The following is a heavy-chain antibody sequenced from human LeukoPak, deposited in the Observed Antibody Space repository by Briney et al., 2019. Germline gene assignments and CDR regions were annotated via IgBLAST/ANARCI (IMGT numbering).Heavy chain of an antibody. D-gene: IGHD2-15*01. CDR3: ARDFGEDCSGGSCYWEPTNWFDP. Sequence: GGSLRLSCAASGFTFSSYWMHWVRQAPGKGLVWVSRINSDGSSTSYADSVKGRFTISRDNAKNTLYLQMNSLRAEDTAVYYCARDFGEDCSGGSCYWEPTNWFDPWGQGALVTVSS. CDR2: INSDGSST. CDR1: GFTFSSYW. V-gene: IGHV3-74*01. J-gene: IGHJ5*02.